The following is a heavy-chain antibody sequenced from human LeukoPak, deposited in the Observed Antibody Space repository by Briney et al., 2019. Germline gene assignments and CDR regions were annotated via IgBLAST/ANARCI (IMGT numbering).Heavy chain of an antibody. CDR1: GGSLSSGDYY. V-gene: IGHV4-30-4*01. D-gene: IGHD2-15*01. CDR3: AQNSGGSFV. CDR2: IYYSGST. J-gene: IGHJ4*02. Sequence: PSETLSLTCTVSGGSLSSGDYYWSWIRQPPGKGLEWIGYIYYSGSTYYNPPLKSRVTISVDTSKNQFSLKLSSVTAADTAVYYCAQNSGGSFVWGQGTLVTVSS.